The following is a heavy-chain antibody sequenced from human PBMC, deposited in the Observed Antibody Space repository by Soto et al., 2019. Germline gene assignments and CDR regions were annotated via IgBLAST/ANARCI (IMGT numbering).Heavy chain of an antibody. Sequence: QVQLVQSGAEVKKPGASVKVSCKASGYTFTSYDINWVRQATGQGLEWMGWMNPNSGNTGYAQKFQGRVTMNRNTSISTANMALSSLRSEDTAVYYCARVGEFHASPGGVDYYYGMDVWGQGTTVTVSS. CDR3: ARVGEFHASPGGVDYYYGMDV. CDR2: MNPNSGNT. CDR1: GYTFTSYD. V-gene: IGHV1-8*01. D-gene: IGHD2-2*01. J-gene: IGHJ6*02.